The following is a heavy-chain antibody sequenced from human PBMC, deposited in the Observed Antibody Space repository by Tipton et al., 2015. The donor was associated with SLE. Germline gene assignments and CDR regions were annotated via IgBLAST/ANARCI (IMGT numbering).Heavy chain of an antibody. D-gene: IGHD6-6*01. CDR1: GGPISSSSYY. Sequence: TLSLTCTVSGGPISSSSYYWGWIRQPPGKGLEWIGSIYYSGSTYYNPSLKSRVTISVDTSKNQFSLKLSSVTAADTAVYYCARRNEYSSSEYWGQGTLVTVSS. CDR3: ARRNEYSSSEY. V-gene: IGHV4-39*01. CDR2: IYYSGST. J-gene: IGHJ4*02.